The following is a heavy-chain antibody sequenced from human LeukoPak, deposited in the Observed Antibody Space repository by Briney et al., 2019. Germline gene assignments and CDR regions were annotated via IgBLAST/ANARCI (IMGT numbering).Heavy chain of an antibody. Sequence: GASVKVSFTASGGTFSSYAISWVRQAPGQGLEWMGGIIPIFGTANYAQKFQGRVTITADESTSTAYMELSSLRSEDTAVYYCARVGRPYCSGGSCYSGFDYWGQGTLVTVSS. CDR3: ARVGRPYCSGGSCYSGFDY. CDR2: IIPIFGTA. CDR1: GGTFSSYA. J-gene: IGHJ4*02. D-gene: IGHD2-15*01. V-gene: IGHV1-69*13.